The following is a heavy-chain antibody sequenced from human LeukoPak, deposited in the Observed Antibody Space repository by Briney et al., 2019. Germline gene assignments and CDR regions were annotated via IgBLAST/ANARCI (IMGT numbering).Heavy chain of an antibody. V-gene: IGHV4-4*09. Sequence: SETLSLTCTVSGGSISSYCWSWVRQLPGKGLEWIGYIFTSGSTDYNPSLKSRVTMSVDTSKNQLSMELRFLTAADTAVYYCATSHDVKTAPYDLWGQGTLVTVSS. J-gene: IGHJ5*02. D-gene: IGHD2-21*01. CDR1: GGSISSYC. CDR3: ATSHDVKTAPYDL. CDR2: IFTSGST.